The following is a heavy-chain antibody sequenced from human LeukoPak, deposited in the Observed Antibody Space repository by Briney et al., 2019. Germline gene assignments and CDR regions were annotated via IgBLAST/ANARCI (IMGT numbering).Heavy chain of an antibody. CDR2: IYHSGRT. D-gene: IGHD6-6*01. Sequence: SSETLSLTCTVSGYSISSGYYWGWIRQPPGKGLEWIGSIYHSGRTNYNPSLKSRVTISVDTSKNQFSLKLSSVTAADTAVYYCARGVAARRRSAAVYYYYYYYMDVWGKGTTVTVSS. CDR3: ARGVAARRRSAAVYYYYYYYMDV. V-gene: IGHV4-38-2*02. CDR1: GYSISSGYY. J-gene: IGHJ6*03.